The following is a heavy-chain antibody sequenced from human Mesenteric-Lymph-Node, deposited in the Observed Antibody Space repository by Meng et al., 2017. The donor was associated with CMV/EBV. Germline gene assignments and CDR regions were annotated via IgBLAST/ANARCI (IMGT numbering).Heavy chain of an antibody. CDR2: IYPGDSDT. CDR3: ARHHRSGTYETGFDP. D-gene: IGHD1-26*01. V-gene: IGHV5-51*01. J-gene: IGHJ5*02. CDR1: KYSFTNYW. Sequence: GESLKISCKGSKYSFTNYWIGWVRQMPGKGLEWMGIIYPGDSDTRYSPSFQGQVTISADKSITTAYLQWSSLKASDTAIYYCARHHRSGTYETGFDPWGQGTLVTVSS.